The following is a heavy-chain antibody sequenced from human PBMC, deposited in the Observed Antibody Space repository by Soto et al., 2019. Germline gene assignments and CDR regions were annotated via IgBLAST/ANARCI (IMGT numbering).Heavy chain of an antibody. CDR3: ATAYVYDFENSNYYRDAFDI. CDR2: MYPAGSDI. D-gene: IGHD3-22*01. J-gene: IGHJ3*02. V-gene: IGHV5-51*01. CDR1: GYSVSFYC. Sequence: GESLKISCKASGYSVSFYCIGWVRQMPGEGLEWMAIMYPAGSDISYSPSFEAHVTISADKSTSTAFMQWSSLKASDTAMYYCATAYVYDFENSNYYRDAFDIWGQGKLVTVS.